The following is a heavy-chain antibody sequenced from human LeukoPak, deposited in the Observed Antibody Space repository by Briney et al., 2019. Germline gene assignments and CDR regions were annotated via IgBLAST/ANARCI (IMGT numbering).Heavy chain of an antibody. CDR3: VRGRGSYGWFGP. D-gene: IGHD3-10*01. J-gene: IGHJ5*02. V-gene: IGHV3-74*01. CDR1: GFTSSSYW. Sequence: GGSLRLSCAASGFTSSSYWMHWVRQVPGKGLVWVSRISGDGTARNYADSVKGRFTISRDDAKNTVDLQMNSLRGEDTAVYYCVRGRGSYGWFGPWGQGTLVTVSS. CDR2: ISGDGTAR.